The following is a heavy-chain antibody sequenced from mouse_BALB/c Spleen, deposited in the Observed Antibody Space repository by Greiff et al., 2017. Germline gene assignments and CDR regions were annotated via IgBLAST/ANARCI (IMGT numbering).Heavy chain of an antibody. CDR1: GYTFTSYV. CDR2: INPYNDGT. Sequence: EVQLQQSGPELVKPGASVKMSCKASGYTFTSYVMHWVKQKPGQGLEWIGYINPYNDGTKYNEKFKGKATLTSDKSSSTAYMELSSLTSEDSAVYYCARSGITTEGYYAMDYWGQGTSVTVSS. V-gene: IGHV1-14*01. CDR3: ARSGITTEGYYAMDY. J-gene: IGHJ4*01. D-gene: IGHD1-1*01.